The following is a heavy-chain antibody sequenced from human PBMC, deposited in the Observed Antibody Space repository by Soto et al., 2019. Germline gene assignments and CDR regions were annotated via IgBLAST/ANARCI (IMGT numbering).Heavy chain of an antibody. D-gene: IGHD2-15*01. Sequence: QVQLVQSGAEVKKPGSSVKVSCKASGGTFSSYTISWVRQAPGHGLEWMGRIIPILGIANYAQKFQGRVTITADKSTSTAYMELSSLRSEDTAVYYCASPDCSGGSCYGDAYFDYWGQGTLVTVSS. CDR2: IIPILGIA. CDR3: ASPDCSGGSCYGDAYFDY. CDR1: GGTFSSYT. J-gene: IGHJ4*02. V-gene: IGHV1-69*02.